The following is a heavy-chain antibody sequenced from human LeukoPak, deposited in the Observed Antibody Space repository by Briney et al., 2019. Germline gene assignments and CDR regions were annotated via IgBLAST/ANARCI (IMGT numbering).Heavy chain of an antibody. Sequence: ASVKVSCKASGYTFTGYYMHWVRQAPGQGLEWMGIINPSGVSTIYAQIFQGRVTMTRDTSTSTVYMALSSLRSEDTAVYYCARGLGIGWFDPWGQGTLVTVSS. CDR2: INPSGVST. CDR1: GYTFTGYY. V-gene: IGHV1-46*01. J-gene: IGHJ5*02. CDR3: ARGLGIGWFDP. D-gene: IGHD7-27*01.